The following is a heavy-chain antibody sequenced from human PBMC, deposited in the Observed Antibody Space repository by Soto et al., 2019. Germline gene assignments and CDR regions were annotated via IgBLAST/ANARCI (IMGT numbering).Heavy chain of an antibody. CDR3: AKTRGAMIYAISVYGMDV. D-gene: IGHD2-8*01. V-gene: IGHV3-23*01. J-gene: IGHJ6*02. CDR2: ISGSGAHT. CDR1: GFTFANYG. Sequence: SLRLSCAASGFTFANYGMTWVRQAPGMGLDWVSSISGSGAHTFYADSVKGRFTISRDNSKNTLYLQINSLRAEDTAVYYCAKTRGAMIYAISVYGMDVWGQGTTVTVSS.